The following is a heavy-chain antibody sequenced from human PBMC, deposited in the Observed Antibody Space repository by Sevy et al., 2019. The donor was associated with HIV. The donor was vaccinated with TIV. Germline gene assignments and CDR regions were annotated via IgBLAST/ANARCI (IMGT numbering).Heavy chain of an antibody. J-gene: IGHJ6*02. CDR2: ISYDGSNK. CDR3: ARGLRGARPRYDYYYGMDV. CDR1: GFTFSSYA. V-gene: IGHV3-30-3*01. D-gene: IGHD6-6*01. Sequence: GGSLRLSCAASGFTFSSYAMHWVRQAPGKGLEWVAVISYDGSNKYYADSVKGRFTISRDNSKNTLYLQMNSLRAEDTAVYYCARGLRGARPRYDYYYGMDVWGQGTTVTVSS.